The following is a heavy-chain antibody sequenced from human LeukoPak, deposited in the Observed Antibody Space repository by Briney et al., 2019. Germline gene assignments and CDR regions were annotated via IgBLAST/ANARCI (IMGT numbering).Heavy chain of an antibody. CDR2: INTKTGNP. D-gene: IGHD6-19*01. J-gene: IGHJ3*02. V-gene: IGHV7-4-1*02. CDR1: GYTFTYYG. Sequence: ASVKVSCKASGYTFTYYGMNWVRQAPGQGLEWLGWINTKTGNPTYAQGFTGRFVFSLDTSVSTAYLQISSLKAEDTAVYYCARGTRTWYSSVWYPFDIWGQGTMVTVSS. CDR3: ARGTRTWYSSVWYPFDI.